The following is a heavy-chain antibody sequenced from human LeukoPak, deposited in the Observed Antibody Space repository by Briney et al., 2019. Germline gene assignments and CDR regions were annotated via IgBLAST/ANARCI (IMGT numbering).Heavy chain of an antibody. CDR1: GFTFSSYG. J-gene: IGHJ3*02. V-gene: IGHV3-30*02. Sequence: PGGSLRLSCAASGFTFSSYGMHWVRQAPGKGLEWVAFIRYDGSNKYYADSVKGRFTISRDNAKNSLYLRMNSLRAEDTAVYYCARAFNGYDDAFDIWGQGTMVTVSS. CDR3: ARAFNGYDDAFDI. D-gene: IGHD2-8*01. CDR2: IRYDGSNK.